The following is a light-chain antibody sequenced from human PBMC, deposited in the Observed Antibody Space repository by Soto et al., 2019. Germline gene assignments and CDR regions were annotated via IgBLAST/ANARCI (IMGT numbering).Light chain of an antibody. CDR3: QQSYSTPQA. J-gene: IGKJ1*01. V-gene: IGKV1-39*01. CDR1: QSISSY. CDR2: AAS. Sequence: DIQMTQSPSSPSASVGDRVTMTCRASQSISSYLNWYQQKPGKAPKLLIYAASSLQSGVPSRFSGSGSGTDFTLTISSLQPEDFATYYCQQSYSTPQAFGQGAKVEIK.